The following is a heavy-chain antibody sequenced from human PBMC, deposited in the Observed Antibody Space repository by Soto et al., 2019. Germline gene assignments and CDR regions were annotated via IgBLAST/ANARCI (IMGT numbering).Heavy chain of an antibody. D-gene: IGHD2-2*01. CDR1: GFTFSDYY. CDR2: ISSSGSTI. J-gene: IGHJ5*02. Sequence: PVGSLRLSCAASGFTFSDYYMSWIRQAPGKGLEWVSYISSSGSTIYYADSVKGRFTISRDNAKNSLYLQMNSLRAEDTAVYYCARQRTGYCSSTSCYFFWFDPWGQGTLVTVSS. CDR3: ARQRTGYCSSTSCYFFWFDP. V-gene: IGHV3-11*01.